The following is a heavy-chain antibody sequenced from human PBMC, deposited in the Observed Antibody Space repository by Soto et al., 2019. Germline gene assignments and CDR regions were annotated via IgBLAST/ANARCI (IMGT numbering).Heavy chain of an antibody. CDR2: IYYSGST. V-gene: IGHV4-31*03. D-gene: IGHD2-2*01. Sequence: SETLSLTCTVSGGSISSGGYYWSWIRQYPGKGLEWIGYIYYSGSTYYNPSLKSRVTISVDTSKNQFSLKLSSVTAADTAVYYCAVTVVPAAIEDYYGMDVWGQGTTVTSP. CDR1: GGSISSGGYY. CDR3: AVTVVPAAIEDYYGMDV. J-gene: IGHJ6*02.